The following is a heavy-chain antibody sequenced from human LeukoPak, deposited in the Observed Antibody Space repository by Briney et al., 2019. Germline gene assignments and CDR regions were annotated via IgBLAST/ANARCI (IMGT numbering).Heavy chain of an antibody. D-gene: IGHD3-10*02. CDR3: ARGSGIVSMWDYFDY. CDR1: GFTFSHHG. J-gene: IGHJ4*02. CDR2: VGPSGART. V-gene: IGHV3-23*01. Sequence: GGTLRLSCAASGFTFSHHGMNWVRQAPGKGLEWVSGVGPSGARTYYADSVKGRFTVSRDNSKNMVFLQMNSLRAEDTAVYYCARGSGIVSMWDYFDYWGQGTLVTVSS.